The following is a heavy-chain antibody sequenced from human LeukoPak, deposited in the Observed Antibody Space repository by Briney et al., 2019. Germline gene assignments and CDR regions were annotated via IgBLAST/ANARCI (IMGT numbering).Heavy chain of an antibody. D-gene: IGHD3-22*01. CDR1: GYTFTSYG. CDR2: ISAYNGNT. V-gene: IGHV1-18*01. J-gene: IGHJ4*02. Sequence: ASVKVSCKASGYTFTSYGISWVRQAPGQGLEWMGWISAYNGNTNYAQKLQGRVTMTTDTSTSTAYMELRSLRSDDTAVYYCARAEGGGYYYDSSGYCQPPSLFVYWGQGTLVTVSS. CDR3: ARAEGGGYYYDSSGYCQPPSLFVY.